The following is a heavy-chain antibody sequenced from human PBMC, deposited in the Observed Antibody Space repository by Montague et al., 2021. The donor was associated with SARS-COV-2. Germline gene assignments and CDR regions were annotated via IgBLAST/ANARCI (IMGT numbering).Heavy chain of an antibody. CDR3: AHKVKWELYYFDY. J-gene: IGHJ4*02. D-gene: IGHD4-23*01. V-gene: IGHV2-5*02. Sequence: PALMKPTQTLTLTCTVSGFSLSTSGEGVGWIRQPPGKALEWLALIFWDDDKRYSPSLKNRVTITKDTSKNQVVLRMTNMDPLDTATYYCAHKVKWELYYFDYWGQGTLVTVSS. CDR2: IFWDDDK. CDR1: GFSLSTSGEG.